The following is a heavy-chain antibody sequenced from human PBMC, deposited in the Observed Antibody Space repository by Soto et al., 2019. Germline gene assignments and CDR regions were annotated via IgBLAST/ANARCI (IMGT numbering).Heavy chain of an antibody. CDR1: GGSFSCYY. V-gene: IGHV4-34*01. D-gene: IGHD3-3*01. CDR2: INHSGST. J-gene: IGHJ6*03. Sequence: PSETLSLTCAVYGGSFSCYYWSWIRQPPGKGLEWIGEINHSGSTNYNPSLKSRVTISVDTSKNQFSLKLSSVTAADTAVYYCARGWGDRYYDFWSGYHYYYYYYMDVWGKGTTVTVSS. CDR3: ARGWGDRYYDFWSGYHYYYYYYMDV.